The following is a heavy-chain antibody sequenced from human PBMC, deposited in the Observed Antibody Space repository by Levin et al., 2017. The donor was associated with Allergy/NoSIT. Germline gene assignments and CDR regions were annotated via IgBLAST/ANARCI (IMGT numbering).Heavy chain of an antibody. V-gene: IGHV1-2*02. CDR2: VNCNSGDT. Sequence: SVKVSCKAAGYTFTDYYMHWVRQAPGQGLEWMGWVNCNSGDTHYAQKFQGRVTMTRDTSITTAYIELSSLRSDDTALYYCARNDYGDYVQNFDYWGQGTLVTVSS. CDR1: GYTFTDYY. CDR3: ARNDYGDYVQNFDY. D-gene: IGHD4-17*01. J-gene: IGHJ4*02.